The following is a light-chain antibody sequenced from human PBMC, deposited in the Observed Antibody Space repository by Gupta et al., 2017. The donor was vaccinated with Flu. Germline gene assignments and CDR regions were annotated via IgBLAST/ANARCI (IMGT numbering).Light chain of an antibody. Sequence: IFISCSGPPSYVDGYNFVSEHQQHPGTAPKLIIYEVSRRPSGVSSRCSGSIAGTTASLTISGLQAEDEAYYCCSSDTTISPRIFGGGTKVTVL. J-gene: IGLJ2*01. CDR3: SSDTTISPRI. CDR2: EVS. CDR1: PSYVDGYNF. V-gene: IGLV2-14*03.